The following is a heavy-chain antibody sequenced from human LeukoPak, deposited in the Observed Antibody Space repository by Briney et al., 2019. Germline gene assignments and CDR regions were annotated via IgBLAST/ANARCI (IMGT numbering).Heavy chain of an antibody. D-gene: IGHD3-9*01. J-gene: IGHJ4*02. CDR2: ISSSSSYT. CDR3: AREKDYDILTGIDY. CDR1: GFTLSGYY. V-gene: IGHV3-11*05. Sequence: GGSLRLSCVGSGFTLSGYYMRWIRQAPGKGLEWVSYISSSSSYTNYADSVKGRFTISRDNAKNSLYLQMNSLRAEDTAVYYCAREKDYDILTGIDYWGQGTLVTVSS.